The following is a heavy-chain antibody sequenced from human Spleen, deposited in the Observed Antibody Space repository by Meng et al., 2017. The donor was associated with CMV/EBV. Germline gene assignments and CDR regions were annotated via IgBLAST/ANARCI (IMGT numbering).Heavy chain of an antibody. CDR3: ARAGSDCSSTSCSSYYYYGMDV. Sequence: SETLSLTCAVYGGSFSGYYWSWIRQPPGKGLEWLGEINHSGSTNYNPSLKSRVTISVDTSKNQFSLKLSSVTAADTAVYYCARAGSDCSSTSCSSYYYYGMDVWGQGTTVTVSS. V-gene: IGHV4-34*01. D-gene: IGHD2-2*01. CDR1: GGSFSGYY. J-gene: IGHJ6*02. CDR2: INHSGST.